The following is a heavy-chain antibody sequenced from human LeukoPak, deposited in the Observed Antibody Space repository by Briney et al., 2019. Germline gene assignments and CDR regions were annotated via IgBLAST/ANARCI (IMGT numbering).Heavy chain of an antibody. D-gene: IGHD2-21*02. CDR3: ARHGHHGDHDY. Sequence: PSETLSLTCTVSGGSLSSSSYYWGWIRQPPGKGLGWLGSIYYSGSTYYNPSLKSRVTISVDTSKNQFSLKLTSVTAADTAVYYCARHGHHGDHDYWGQGTLVTVSS. J-gene: IGHJ4*02. CDR1: GGSLSSSSYY. CDR2: IYYSGST. V-gene: IGHV4-39*01.